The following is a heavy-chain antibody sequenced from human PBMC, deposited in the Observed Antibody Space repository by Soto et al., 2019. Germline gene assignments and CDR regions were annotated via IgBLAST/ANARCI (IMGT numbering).Heavy chain of an antibody. D-gene: IGHD3-10*01. CDR1: GFTFSSYV. Sequence: EVQLLESGGGLVQPGGSLRLSCEASGFTFSSYVMSWVRQAPGKGLEWVSGISGSGGTTYYADSVKGRFTISRDNSKNMVHLQMNSLRVEDTAVYYCAGDDGSGSDPWCDPWGQGTLVTVSS. V-gene: IGHV3-23*01. J-gene: IGHJ5*02. CDR3: AGDDGSGSDPWCDP. CDR2: ISGSGGTT.